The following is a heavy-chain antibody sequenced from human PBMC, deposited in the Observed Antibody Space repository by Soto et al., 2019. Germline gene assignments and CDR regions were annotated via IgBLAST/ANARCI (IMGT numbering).Heavy chain of an antibody. CDR3: ARASLGYCSSTNCYLGNYFYY. CDR2: ISGSSGST. J-gene: IGHJ4*02. V-gene: IGHV3-23*01. D-gene: IGHD2-2*01. CDR1: GFTFSSYA. Sequence: PGGSLRLSCAASGFTFSSYAMSWVRQAPGKGLEWVSAISGSSGSTYYADSVKGRFTISRDNSKNSLYLQMNSLRAEDTAVYYCARASLGYCSSTNCYLGNYFYYRAQRTLVTVSS.